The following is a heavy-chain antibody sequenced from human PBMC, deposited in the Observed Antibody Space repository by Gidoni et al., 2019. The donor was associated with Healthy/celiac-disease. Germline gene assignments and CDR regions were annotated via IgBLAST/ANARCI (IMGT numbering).Heavy chain of an antibody. CDR3: ASEISSDSSGYYFDY. CDR1: GGSISSGDYY. D-gene: IGHD3-22*01. CDR2: IYYSGST. V-gene: IGHV4-30-4*01. Sequence: QVQLQESGPGLVKPSQTLSLTCTVSGGSISSGDYYWSWIRQPPGKGLEWIGYIYYSGSTYYNPALKSRVTISVDTSKNQFSLKLSSVTAADTAVYYCASEISSDSSGYYFDYWGQGTLVTVSS. J-gene: IGHJ4*02.